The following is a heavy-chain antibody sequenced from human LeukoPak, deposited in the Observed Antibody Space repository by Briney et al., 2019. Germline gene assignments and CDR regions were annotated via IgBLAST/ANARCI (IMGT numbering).Heavy chain of an antibody. Sequence: GGSLRLSCAASGFTFSSYSMNWVRQAPGKGLEWASYISSSSSTIYYADSVKGRFTISRDNAKNSLYLQMNSLRAEDTAIYYCARKWSSSWSSFDYWGQGTLVTVSS. J-gene: IGHJ4*02. D-gene: IGHD6-13*01. V-gene: IGHV3-48*01. CDR3: ARKWSSSWSSFDY. CDR2: ISSSSSTI. CDR1: GFTFSSYS.